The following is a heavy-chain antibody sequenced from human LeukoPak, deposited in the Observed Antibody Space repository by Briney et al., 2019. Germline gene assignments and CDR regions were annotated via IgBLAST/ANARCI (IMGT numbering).Heavy chain of an antibody. CDR1: GFSFRDYS. CDR3: ARNYGSGTYGTFDY. D-gene: IGHD3-10*01. V-gene: IGHV3-48*01. CDR2: ISPSSSTI. Sequence: GGALRLSCAASGFSFRDYSMNWVRQAPGKGLDWVSYISPSSSTIYYADSVKGRFTISRDNAKNSLSLQMNSLRVEDTAVYYCARNYGSGTYGTFDYWGQGTRVAVSS. J-gene: IGHJ4*02.